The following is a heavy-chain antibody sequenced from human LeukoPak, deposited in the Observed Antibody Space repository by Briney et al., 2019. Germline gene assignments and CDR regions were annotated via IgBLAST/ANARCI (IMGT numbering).Heavy chain of an antibody. CDR2: IIPIFGTA. V-gene: IGHV1-69*13. D-gene: IGHD3-3*01. CDR1: GGTFSSYA. CDR3: ARESRYDFWSGSKGASFDY. Sequence: SVKVSCKASGGTFSSYAISWVRQAPGQGLEWMGGIIPIFGTANYAQKFQGRVTSTADESTSTAYTELSSLRSEDTAVYYCARESRYDFWSGSKGASFDYWGQGTLVTVSS. J-gene: IGHJ4*02.